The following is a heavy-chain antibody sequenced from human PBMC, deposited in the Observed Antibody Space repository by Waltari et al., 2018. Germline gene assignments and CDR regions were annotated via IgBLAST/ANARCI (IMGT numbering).Heavy chain of an antibody. J-gene: IGHJ3*01. CDR2: VDTDGSTT. D-gene: IGHD3-3*01. CDR3: AGGEYYELTADAFTV. CDR1: GFPFSNYW. Sequence: EVRLVESGGGLVQPGGSLRLHCAAPGFPFSNYWMYWVRQAPGKGLVWVSRVDTDGSTTSYTDSVKGRFTISRDNAKRTLSLHMHSLRVEDTAVYYCAGGEYYELTADAFTVWGQGTMVAVSS. V-gene: IGHV3-74*01.